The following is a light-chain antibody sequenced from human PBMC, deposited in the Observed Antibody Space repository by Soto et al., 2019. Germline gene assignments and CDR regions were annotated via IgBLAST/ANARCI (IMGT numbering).Light chain of an antibody. CDR3: QQHDNWPFT. J-gene: IGKJ3*01. CDR2: DAS. CDR1: QSVGSY. V-gene: IGKV3-11*01. Sequence: EIVLTQSPATLSLSPGERATLSCRASQSVGSYLAWFQQRPGQAPRLVIHDASKRATGIPARFSGSGSGTDFSLTISGLEPEEFAVYYCQQHDNWPFTFGPGTTVDIK.